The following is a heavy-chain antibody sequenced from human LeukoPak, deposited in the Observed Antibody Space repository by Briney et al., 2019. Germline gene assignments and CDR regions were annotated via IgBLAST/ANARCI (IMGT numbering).Heavy chain of an antibody. Sequence: TLGGLRLSCAASGFTFSSYWMSWVRQAPGKGLEWVANIKQDGSEKYYVDSVKGRFTISRDNAKNSLYLQMNSLRAEDTAVYYCARDCSSTSCYRGGYWGQGTLVTVSS. CDR3: ARDCSSTSCYRGGY. CDR2: IKQDGSEK. V-gene: IGHV3-7*01. D-gene: IGHD2-2*01. J-gene: IGHJ4*02. CDR1: GFTFSSYW.